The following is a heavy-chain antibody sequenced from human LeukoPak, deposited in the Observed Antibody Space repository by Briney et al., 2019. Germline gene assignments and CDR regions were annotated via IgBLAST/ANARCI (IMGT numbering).Heavy chain of an antibody. CDR1: GGSISSGGYY. CDR2: IYYSGST. J-gene: IGHJ4*02. Sequence: SETLSLTCTVSGGSISSGGYYWSWIRQHPGKGLEWIGYIYYSGSTYYNPSLKSRVTISVDTSKNQFSLKLSSVTAADTAVYYCARASKGMIVVVPEIDYWGQGTLVTVSS. V-gene: IGHV4-31*03. D-gene: IGHD3-22*01. CDR3: ARASKGMIVVVPEIDY.